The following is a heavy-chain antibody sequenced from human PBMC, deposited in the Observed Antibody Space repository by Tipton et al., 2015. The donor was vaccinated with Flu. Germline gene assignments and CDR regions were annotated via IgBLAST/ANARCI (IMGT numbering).Heavy chain of an antibody. Sequence: TLSLTCTVSGGSISSSIYYWGWVRQAPGKGLEWIGIIHHTGNTYYNPSLKSRVTISVDTSKNQFSLKLSSVTAADTAVYYCARLVATCLDYWGQGTLVAVSS. CDR1: GGSISSSIYY. CDR2: IHHTGNT. V-gene: IGHV4-39*01. CDR3: ARLVATCLDY. J-gene: IGHJ4*02. D-gene: IGHD5-12*01.